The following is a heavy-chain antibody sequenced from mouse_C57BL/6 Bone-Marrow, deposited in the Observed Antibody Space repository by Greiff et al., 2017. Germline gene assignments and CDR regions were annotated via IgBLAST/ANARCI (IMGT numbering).Heavy chain of an antibody. Sequence: EVQLQQSGPGLVKPSQSLSLTCSVTGYSITSGYYWNWIRQFPGNKLEWMGYISYDGSNKYNPSLKNRISITLDTSKNQFFLKLNSVTTEDTATYYCARGGWLFAYWGQGTLVTVSA. D-gene: IGHD2-3*01. J-gene: IGHJ3*01. V-gene: IGHV3-6*01. CDR3: ARGGWLFAY. CDR2: ISYDGSN. CDR1: GYSITSGYY.